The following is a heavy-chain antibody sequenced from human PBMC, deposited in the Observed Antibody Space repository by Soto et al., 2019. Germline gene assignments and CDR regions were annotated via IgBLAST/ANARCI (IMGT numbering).Heavy chain of an antibody. CDR3: ARRHRGADFRRHFDL. CDR1: GFTFSSYA. CDR2: ISGSGGST. D-gene: IGHD5-12*01. V-gene: IGHV3-23*01. J-gene: IGHJ4*02. Sequence: GGSLRLSCAASGFTFSSYAMSWVRQAPGKGLEWVSAISGSGGSTYYADSVNGRFTISRDNTNNTLHLQMHSLRADDTAMYYCARRHRGADFRRHFDLWGQGTLVTVSS.